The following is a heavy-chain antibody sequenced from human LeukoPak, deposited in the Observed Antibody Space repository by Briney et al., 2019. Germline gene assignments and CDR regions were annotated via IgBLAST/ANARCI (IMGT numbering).Heavy chain of an antibody. J-gene: IGHJ4*02. CDR2: MYYSGST. Sequence: SETLSLTCTVSGGSISSGDYYWSWIRQPPGKGLEWIAYMYYSGSTYYNPSLKSRVTISVDTSKNQFSLKLSSVTAADTAVYYCARHTTSSGWRYFDYWGQGTLVTVSS. D-gene: IGHD6-19*01. V-gene: IGHV4-30-4*01. CDR3: ARHTTSSGWRYFDY. CDR1: GGSISSGDYY.